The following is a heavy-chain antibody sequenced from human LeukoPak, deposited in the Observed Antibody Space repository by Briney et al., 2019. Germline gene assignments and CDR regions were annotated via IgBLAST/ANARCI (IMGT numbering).Heavy chain of an antibody. CDR2: VDTSGST. V-gene: IGHV4-61*09. CDR1: GGSINSGSYY. Sequence: SQTLSLTCTVSGGSINSGSYYWSWIRQPAGKGLEWIGHVDTSGSTPYNPSLKSRVTISVDMSKNQFSLNLSSVTAADTAVYYCARGRWGFYYYGSGSPFGAFDIWGQGTMVTVSS. D-gene: IGHD3-10*01. CDR3: ARGRWGFYYYGSGSPFGAFDI. J-gene: IGHJ3*02.